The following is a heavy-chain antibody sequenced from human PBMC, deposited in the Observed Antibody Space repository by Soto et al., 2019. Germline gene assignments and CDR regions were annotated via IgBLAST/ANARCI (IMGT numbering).Heavy chain of an antibody. CDR3: ATPHNYRNSGSYGD. CDR2: IKSKTDGGTT. CDR1: GFIFSNAW. V-gene: IGHV3-15*01. D-gene: IGHD1-26*01. J-gene: IGHJ4*02. Sequence: TXGSLRLCCAASGFIFSNAWMCWVRQAPGKGLEWIVRIKSKTDGGTTDYAAPVKGRFTVSRDDSKNTLYLQMDSLKTEDTAVYYCATPHNYRNSGSYGDWAQGTLVTVSS.